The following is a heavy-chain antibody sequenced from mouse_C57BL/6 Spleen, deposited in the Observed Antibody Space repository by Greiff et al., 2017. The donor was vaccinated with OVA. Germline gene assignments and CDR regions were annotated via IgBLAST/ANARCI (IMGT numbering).Heavy chain of an antibody. CDR3: ARRILYYYGSSPNSAMDY. CDR1: GYTFTSYW. D-gene: IGHD1-1*01. J-gene: IGHJ4*01. V-gene: IGHV1-50*01. CDR2: IDPSDSYT. Sequence: VQLQQPGAELVKPGASVKLSCKASGYTFTSYWMQWVKQRPGQGLEWIGEIDPSDSYTNYNQKFKGKATLTVDTSSSTAYMQLSSLTSEDSAVYYCARRILYYYGSSPNSAMDYWGQGTSVTVSS.